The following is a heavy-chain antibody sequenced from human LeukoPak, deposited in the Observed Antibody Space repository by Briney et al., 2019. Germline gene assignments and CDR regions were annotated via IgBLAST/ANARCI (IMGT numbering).Heavy chain of an antibody. D-gene: IGHD6-13*01. CDR1: EFTFSNFG. CDR3: ARDSGGSSGWYYFDY. V-gene: IGHV3-48*02. J-gene: IGHJ4*02. CDR2: ISSSSSSI. Sequence: PGGSLRLSCAASEFTFSNFGMNWVREAPGKGLEWVSYISSSSSSIYYADSVRGRFTISRDNAKNSLYLQMNSLRDDDTAVYYCARDSGGSSGWYYFDYWGQGTPVTVSS.